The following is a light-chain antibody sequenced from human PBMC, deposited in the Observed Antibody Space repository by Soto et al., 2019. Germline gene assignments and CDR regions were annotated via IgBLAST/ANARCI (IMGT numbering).Light chain of an antibody. V-gene: IGLV2-14*03. CDR3: TSYTTTSPVV. Sequence: QAVVTQPASVSGSPGQSITISCTGTNSDVGAYDYVSWYQLHPGKAPKLMIFDVIHRPSGVSNRFSGSKSGNTASLTISGLQPDDEGDYYCTSYTTTSPVVFGGGTKLTVL. J-gene: IGLJ2*01. CDR1: NSDVGAYDY. CDR2: DVI.